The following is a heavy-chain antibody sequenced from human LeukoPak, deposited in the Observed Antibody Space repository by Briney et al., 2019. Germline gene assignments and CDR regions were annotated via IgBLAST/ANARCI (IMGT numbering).Heavy chain of an antibody. CDR2: ISWNSGSI. Sequence: GRSLRLSCAASGFTFDDYAMHWVRQAPGKGLEWVSGISWNSGSIGYADSVKGRFTISRDNAKNSLYLQMNSLRAEDTALYYCAKDPRATTLYYFDYWGQGTLVTVSS. CDR3: AKDPRATTLYYFDY. D-gene: IGHD1-26*01. J-gene: IGHJ4*02. V-gene: IGHV3-9*01. CDR1: GFTFDDYA.